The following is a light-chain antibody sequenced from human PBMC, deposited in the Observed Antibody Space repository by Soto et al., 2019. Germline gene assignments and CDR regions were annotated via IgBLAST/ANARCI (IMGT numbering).Light chain of an antibody. Sequence: QSVLTQPPSVSGAPGQRVAISCTGSSSNIGAEYDVHWYQQLPGTAPKRLIYGDNNRPSGVPDRFSGSKSGTSASLAITGLQPEDEADYYCFSFTSTNTHVFGSGTKVTVL. CDR1: SSNIGAEYD. CDR2: GDN. CDR3: FSFTSTNTHV. J-gene: IGLJ1*01. V-gene: IGLV1-40*01.